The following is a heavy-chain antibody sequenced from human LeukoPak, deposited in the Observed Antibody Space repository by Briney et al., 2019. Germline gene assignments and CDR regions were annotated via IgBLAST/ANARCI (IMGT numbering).Heavy chain of an antibody. V-gene: IGHV3-30-3*01. D-gene: IGHD2-2*01. CDR3: ARDFPVSYCSSTSCYPVFDY. J-gene: IGHJ4*02. CDR2: ISYVGINK. Sequence: GGSLRLSCAASGFTFSSYAMHWVRQAPGKGLERVAVISYVGINKYYADSVKGRFTISRGNSKNTLYLQMNSLRAEDTAVYYCARDFPVSYCSSTSCYPVFDYWGQGTLVTVSS. CDR1: GFTFSSYA.